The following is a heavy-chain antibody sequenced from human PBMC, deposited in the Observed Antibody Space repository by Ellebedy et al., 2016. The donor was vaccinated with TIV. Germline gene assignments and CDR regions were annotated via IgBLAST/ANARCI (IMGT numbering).Heavy chain of an antibody. CDR3: AGLVVRGVIINY. D-gene: IGHD3-10*01. V-gene: IGHV4-39*01. J-gene: IGHJ4*02. Sequence: SETLSLTCTVSGGSMSSSSYHWGWIRQPPGTGLEWIGNIYYGGSTDHNPSLKSRVTISVDTSKNQFSLKLSSVTAADTSVYYCAGLVVRGVIINYWGQGKLVTVSS. CDR2: IYYGGST. CDR1: GGSMSSSSYH.